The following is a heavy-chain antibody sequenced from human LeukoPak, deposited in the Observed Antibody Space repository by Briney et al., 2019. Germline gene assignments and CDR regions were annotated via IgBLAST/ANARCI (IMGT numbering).Heavy chain of an antibody. V-gene: IGHV4-34*01. CDR1: GGSFSGYY. D-gene: IGHD3-10*01. Sequence: PSETLSLTCAVYGGSFSGYYWTWIRQPPGKGLEWIGEINHSGSTNYNPSLKSRVTISADTSKNQFSLKLRSVTAADTAVYYCARGSVSGQYYGSGSYYARWGQGTLVTVSS. CDR3: ARGSVSGQYYGSGSYYAR. CDR2: INHSGST. J-gene: IGHJ4*02.